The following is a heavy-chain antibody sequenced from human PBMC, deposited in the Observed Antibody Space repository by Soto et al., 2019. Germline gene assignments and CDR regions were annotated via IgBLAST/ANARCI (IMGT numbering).Heavy chain of an antibody. J-gene: IGHJ4*02. D-gene: IGHD2-21*02. V-gene: IGHV3-48*03. CDR1: GFTFVSYD. Sequence: VGSLRLSCAASGFTFVSYDLIWVRQAPGKGLEWISYISSSGTTTSYADSVKGRFTISRDNAKNSLYLQMNSLRAEDTAVYYCATYCGGDCYSRGDLVYWGQGTLVTVPQ. CDR3: ATYCGGDCYSRGDLVY. CDR2: ISSSGTTT.